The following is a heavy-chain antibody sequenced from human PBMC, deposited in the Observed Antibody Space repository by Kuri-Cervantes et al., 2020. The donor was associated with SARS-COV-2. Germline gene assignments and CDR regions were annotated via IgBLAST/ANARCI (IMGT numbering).Heavy chain of an antibody. Sequence: GESLKISCAASGFTVSSNYMSWVRQAPGKGLEWVSVIYSGGSTYYADSVKGRFTISRDNSKNTLYLQMNSLRAEDTAVYYCARFSDYSNYVLYYYYYMDVWGKGTTVTVSS. CDR3: ARFSDYSNYVLYYYYYMDV. J-gene: IGHJ6*03. CDR2: IYSGGST. V-gene: IGHV3-66*01. CDR1: GFTVSSNY. D-gene: IGHD4-11*01.